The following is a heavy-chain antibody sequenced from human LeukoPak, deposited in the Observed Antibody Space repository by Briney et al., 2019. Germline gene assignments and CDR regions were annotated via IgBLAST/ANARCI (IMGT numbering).Heavy chain of an antibody. J-gene: IGHJ4*02. V-gene: IGHV3-74*03. Sequence: GGSLRLSCAASGFTFSNYWVHWVRQAPGKGLVWVSRINRDGGTTKYADSVKGRFTISRDNAKNSLYLQMNSLRAEDTAVYYCARDWPERSVFDYWGQGTLVTVSS. D-gene: IGHD1-14*01. CDR2: INRDGGTT. CDR3: ARDWPERSVFDY. CDR1: GFTFSNYW.